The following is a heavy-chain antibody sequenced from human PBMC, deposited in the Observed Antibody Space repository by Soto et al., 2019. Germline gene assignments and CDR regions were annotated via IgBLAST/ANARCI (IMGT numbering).Heavy chain of an antibody. V-gene: IGHV1-69*13. CDR3: ARDYPWSYNYVRTNYGYFDF. Sequence: SVKVSCKDSGGTSRNYVISWVRQAPGQGLEWMGGIIPIFGTPTYAQKFQGRVTITADDSTSAAYMELRSLRSEDTAVYYCARDYPWSYNYVRTNYGYFDFWG. CDR2: IIPIFGTP. J-gene: IGHJ4*01. CDR1: GGTSRNYV. D-gene: IGHD3-10*02.